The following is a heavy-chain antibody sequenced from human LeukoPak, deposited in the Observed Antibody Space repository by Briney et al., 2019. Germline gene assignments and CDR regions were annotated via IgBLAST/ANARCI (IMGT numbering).Heavy chain of an antibody. CDR2: IYYSGST. Sequence: SETLSLTCTVSGGSISTYYWSWIRQPPGKGLEWVGYIYYSGSTSYNPSLKSRVTISVDTSKNQFSLKLSSVTAADTAVYYCARGSLWFGELRYWGQGTLVTVSS. CDR3: ARGSLWFGELRY. CDR1: GGSISTYY. J-gene: IGHJ4*02. V-gene: IGHV4-59*12. D-gene: IGHD3-10*01.